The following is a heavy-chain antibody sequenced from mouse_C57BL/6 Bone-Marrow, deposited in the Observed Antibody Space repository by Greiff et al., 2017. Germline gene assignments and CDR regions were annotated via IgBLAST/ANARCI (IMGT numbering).Heavy chain of an antibody. Sequence: QVQLQQSGAELVQPGASVKISCKASGYAFSSYWMNWVKQRPGKGLAWIGQIYPGDGDTNYNGKFKGKATLTADKSSSTAYMQLSSLTSEDSAVYFCARTVFDGYYGNAMDYWGQGTSVTVSS. CDR3: ARTVFDGYYGNAMDY. CDR2: IYPGDGDT. V-gene: IGHV1-80*01. J-gene: IGHJ4*01. D-gene: IGHD2-3*01. CDR1: GYAFSSYW.